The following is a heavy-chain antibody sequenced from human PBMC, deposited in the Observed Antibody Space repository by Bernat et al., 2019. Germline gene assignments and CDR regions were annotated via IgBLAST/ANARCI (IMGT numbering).Heavy chain of an antibody. CDR2: IYYSGST. J-gene: IGHJ4*02. V-gene: IGHV4-31*03. Sequence: QVQLQESGPGLVKPSQTLSLTCTVSGGSISSGGYYWSWIRQHPGKGLEWIGYIYYSGSTYYNPSLKSRVTISVDTSKNQFSLKLSSVTAADTAVYYCARPITGTKEEYYFDYWGQGTLVTVSS. CDR1: GGSISSGGYY. D-gene: IGHD1-7*01. CDR3: ARPITGTKEEYYFDY.